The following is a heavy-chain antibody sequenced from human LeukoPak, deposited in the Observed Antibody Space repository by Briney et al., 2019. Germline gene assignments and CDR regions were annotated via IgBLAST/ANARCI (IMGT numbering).Heavy chain of an antibody. V-gene: IGHV4-61*02. CDR3: AREERNVYYYYMDV. CDR2: IYTSGST. CDR1: GGSISSGSYY. D-gene: IGHD1-1*01. Sequence: SETLSLTCTVSGGSISSGSYYWSWIRQPAGKGLEWIGRIYTSGSTNYNPSLKSRVTISVDTSKNQFSPKLSSVTAADTAVYYCAREERNVYYYYMDVWGKGTTVTVSS. J-gene: IGHJ6*03.